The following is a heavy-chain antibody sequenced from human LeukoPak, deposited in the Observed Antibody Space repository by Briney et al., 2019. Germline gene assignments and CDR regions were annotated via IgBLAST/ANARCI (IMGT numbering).Heavy chain of an antibody. J-gene: IGHJ4*02. CDR1: GFTFSSYA. CDR2: ISYDGSNK. V-gene: IGHV3-30*04. CDR3: AKEGLVLWFGELSYFDY. D-gene: IGHD3-10*01. Sequence: QSGGSLRLSCAASGFTFSSYAMHWVRQAPGKGLEWVAVISYDGSNKYYADSVKGRFTISRDNSKNTLYLQMNSLRAEDTAVYYCAKEGLVLWFGELSYFDYWGQGTLVTVSS.